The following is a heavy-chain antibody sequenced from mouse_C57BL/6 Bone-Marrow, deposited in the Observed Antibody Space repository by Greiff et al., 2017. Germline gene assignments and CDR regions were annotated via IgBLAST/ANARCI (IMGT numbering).Heavy chain of an antibody. Sequence: VQLQQSGAELVRPGSSVKLSCKASGYTFTSYWMHWVKQRPIQGLEWIGNIDPSDSETHYNQKFKDKATLTVDKSSSTAYMQLSSLTSEDSAAYYCVITTVVEDYWGQGTTLTVSS. CDR1: GYTFTSYW. D-gene: IGHD1-1*01. V-gene: IGHV1-52*01. CDR2: IDPSDSET. J-gene: IGHJ2*01. CDR3: VITTVVEDY.